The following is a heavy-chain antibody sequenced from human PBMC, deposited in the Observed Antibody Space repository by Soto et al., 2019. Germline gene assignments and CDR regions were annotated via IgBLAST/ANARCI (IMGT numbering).Heavy chain of an antibody. CDR3: ATYYYDSSGYYYYYGMDV. J-gene: IGHJ6*02. D-gene: IGHD3-22*01. CDR1: GGTFSSYA. V-gene: IGHV1-69*13. Sequence: SVKVSCKASGGTFSSYAISWVRQAPVQGLEWMGGIIPIFGTANYAQKFQGRVTITADESTSTAYMELSSLRSEDTAVYYCATYYYDSSGYYYYYGMDVWGQGTTVTVSS. CDR2: IIPIFGTA.